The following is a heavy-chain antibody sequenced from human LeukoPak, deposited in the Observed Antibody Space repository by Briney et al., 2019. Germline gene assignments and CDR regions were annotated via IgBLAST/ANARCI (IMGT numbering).Heavy chain of an antibody. CDR3: AKALLTIVVVTAPDY. CDR1: GFTFTNFA. D-gene: IGHD2-21*02. CDR2: ISGTGDST. V-gene: IGHV3-23*01. Sequence: GGSLRLSCAASGFTFTNFAMTWVRQAPGKGLEWFSAISGTGDSTYYADSVKGRFTISRDNSKDTLYLQMNSLRAGDTAIYYCAKALLTIVVVTAPDYWGQGTLVTVSS. J-gene: IGHJ4*02.